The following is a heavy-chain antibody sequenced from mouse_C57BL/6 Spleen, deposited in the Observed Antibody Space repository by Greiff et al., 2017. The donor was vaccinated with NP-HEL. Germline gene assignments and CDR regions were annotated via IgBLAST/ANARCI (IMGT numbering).Heavy chain of an antibody. V-gene: IGHV5-4*03. Sequence: EVMLVESGGGLVKPGGSLKLSCAASGFTFSSYAMSWVRQTPEKRLEWVATISDGGSYTYYPDNVKGRFTISRDNAKNNLYLQMSHLKSEDTAMYYCARALLLRLYLDYWGQGTTLTVSS. D-gene: IGHD1-1*01. CDR2: ISDGGSYT. CDR3: ARALLLRLYLDY. CDR1: GFTFSSYA. J-gene: IGHJ2*01.